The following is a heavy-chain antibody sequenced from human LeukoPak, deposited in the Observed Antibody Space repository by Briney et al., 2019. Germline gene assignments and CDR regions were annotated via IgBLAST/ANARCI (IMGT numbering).Heavy chain of an antibody. D-gene: IGHD3-22*01. J-gene: IGHJ4*02. Sequence: SETLSLTCAVYGGSFSGYYWSWIRQPPGKGLEWIGEINHSGSTNYNPSLKSRVTISVDTSKNQFSLKLSSVTAADTAVYYCAGGQTKYYYDSSGYYLDYWGQGTLVTVSS. CDR2: INHSGST. CDR3: AGGQTKYYYDSSGYYLDY. CDR1: GGSFSGYY. V-gene: IGHV4-34*01.